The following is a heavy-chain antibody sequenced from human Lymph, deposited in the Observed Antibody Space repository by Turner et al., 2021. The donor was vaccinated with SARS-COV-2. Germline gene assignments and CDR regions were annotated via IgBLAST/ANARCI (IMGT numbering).Heavy chain of an antibody. J-gene: IGHJ6*02. V-gene: IGHV1-8*02. CDR1: GYPFTSYD. Sequence: QVQLVQSGAEVKKPGASVKVSCKAPGYPFTSYDINWVRQATGQGLEWMGWMNPNRGNTGYAQKFQGRVTMTRNTSISTAYMELSSLRSEDTAVYYCARGRYSGGGMDVWGQGTTVTVSS. D-gene: IGHD1-26*01. CDR3: ARGRYSGGGMDV. CDR2: MNPNRGNT.